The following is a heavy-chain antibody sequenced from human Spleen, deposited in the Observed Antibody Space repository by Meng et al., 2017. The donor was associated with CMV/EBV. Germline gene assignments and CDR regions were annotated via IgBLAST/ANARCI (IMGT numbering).Heavy chain of an antibody. V-gene: IGHV3-21*01. CDR2: ISSSSSYI. Sequence: SGFTFSSYSMNWVRQAPGKGLEWVSSISSSSSYIYYADSVKGRFTISRDNAKNSLYLQMNSLRAEDTAVYYCARVPYSGWLYNWFDPWGQGTLVTVSS. J-gene: IGHJ5*02. D-gene: IGHD5-12*01. CDR3: ARVPYSGWLYNWFDP. CDR1: GFTFSSYS.